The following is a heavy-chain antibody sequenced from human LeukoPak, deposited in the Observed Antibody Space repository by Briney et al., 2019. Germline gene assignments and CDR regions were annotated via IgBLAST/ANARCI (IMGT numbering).Heavy chain of an antibody. CDR1: GFTFSSYG. CDR3: AKDIQYKLLYYYYYYGMDV. CDR2: ISYDGSNK. V-gene: IGHV3-30*18. D-gene: IGHD2-2*02. Sequence: PGGSLRLSCAASGFTFSSYGMHWVRQAPGKGLEWVAVISYDGSNKYYADSVKGRFTISRDNSKNTLYLQMNSLRAEDTAVYYCAKDIQYKLLYYYYYYGMDVWGQGTTVTVSS. J-gene: IGHJ6*02.